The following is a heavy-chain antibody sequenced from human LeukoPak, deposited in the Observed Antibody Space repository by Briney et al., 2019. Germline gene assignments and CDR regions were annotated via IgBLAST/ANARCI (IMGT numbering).Heavy chain of an antibody. D-gene: IGHD5-18*01. CDR2: IYPDDSDA. J-gene: IGHJ4*02. CDR3: ARLGGDPYGHFDY. CDR1: EYTFTRFW. Sequence: GESLKISRRGSEYTFTRFWIGLVRQMPGKGLEWMGIIYPDDSDARYSPSFQGQVTISADKSISTAYLQWSSLKASDTALYYCARLGGDPYGHFDYWGQGTLVTVSS. V-gene: IGHV5-51*01.